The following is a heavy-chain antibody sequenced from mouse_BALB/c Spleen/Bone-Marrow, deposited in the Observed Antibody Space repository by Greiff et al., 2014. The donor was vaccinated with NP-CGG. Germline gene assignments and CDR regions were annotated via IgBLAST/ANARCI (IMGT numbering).Heavy chain of an antibody. CDR1: GYTFTSYW. D-gene: IGHD2-10*02. V-gene: IGHV1S41*01. CDR2: IAPGSGST. J-gene: IGHJ3*01. CDR3: ARGYGNSAWFAY. Sequence: DLVKPGASVKLSCKASGYTFTSYWINRIKQRPGQGLEWIGRIAPGSGSTYYNEMFKGKATLTVDTSSSTAYIQLSSLSSEDSAVYFCARGYGNSAWFAYWGQETLVTVSA.